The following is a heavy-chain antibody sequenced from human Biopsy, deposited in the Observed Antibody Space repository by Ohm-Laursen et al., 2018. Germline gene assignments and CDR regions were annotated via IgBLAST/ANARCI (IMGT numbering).Heavy chain of an antibody. CDR1: GGSFNGYF. V-gene: IGHV4-34*01. CDR3: ARVPLPGIGAAYQGRFLYGMDV. Sequence: GTLSLTCAVSGGSFNGYFWSWIRQPPGKGLEWIGDITQSGSTNYSPSLKSRVTISVDTAKKQFSLSLRSVTAADTAVYYCARVPLPGIGAAYQGRFLYGMDVWGQGTTVSVSS. J-gene: IGHJ6*02. CDR2: ITQSGST. D-gene: IGHD6-13*01.